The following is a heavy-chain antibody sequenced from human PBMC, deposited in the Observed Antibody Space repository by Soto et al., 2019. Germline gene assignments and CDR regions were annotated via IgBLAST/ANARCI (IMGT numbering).Heavy chain of an antibody. D-gene: IGHD6-19*01. V-gene: IGHV2-26*01. CDR1: GFSLSNARMG. Sequence: GSGPTLVNPTETLTLTCTVSGFSLSNARMGVSWIRQPPGKALEWLAHIFSNDEKSYSTSLKSRLTISKDTSKSQVVLTMTNMDPVDTATYYCARIRGSGWYLFDYWGQGTLVTVSS. CDR3: ARIRGSGWYLFDY. CDR2: IFSNDEK. J-gene: IGHJ4*02.